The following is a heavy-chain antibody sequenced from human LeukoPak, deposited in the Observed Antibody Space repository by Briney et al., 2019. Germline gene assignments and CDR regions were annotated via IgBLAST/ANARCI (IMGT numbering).Heavy chain of an antibody. CDR1: GFTFSSYA. CDR3: ARSRDGYKRFDS. D-gene: IGHD5-24*01. Sequence: GGSPRLSCAVSGFTFSSYAMTWVRQAPGKGLEWVSVISGSGDTTYYADSVKGRFTISRDNSKNTLYLQMNSLRAEDTAVYFCARSRDGYKRFDSWGQGTLVTVSS. J-gene: IGHJ4*02. V-gene: IGHV3-23*01. CDR2: ISGSGDTT.